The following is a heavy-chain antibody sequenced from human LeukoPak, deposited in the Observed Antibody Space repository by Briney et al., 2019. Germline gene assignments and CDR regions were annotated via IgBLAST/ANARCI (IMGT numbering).Heavy chain of an antibody. D-gene: IGHD4-23*01. CDR2: ISGGGGAT. J-gene: IGHJ5*02. V-gene: IGHV3-23*01. CDR1: GFTFSDYA. Sequence: GGSLRLSCAASGFTFSDYAMAWVRQAPGKGLEWASSISGGGGATSYADSVKGRFTISGDNHVNTLYLQMDILRVEDTAVYYCARDRVVTPYNWFDPWGQGTLVTVSS. CDR3: ARDRVVTPYNWFDP.